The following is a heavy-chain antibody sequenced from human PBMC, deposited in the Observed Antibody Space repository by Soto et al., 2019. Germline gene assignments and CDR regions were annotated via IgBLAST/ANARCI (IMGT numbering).Heavy chain of an antibody. Sequence: ASVKVSRKASGYTRPRYDIHSVRQATGKGLEWMGWMNPKRGNTGYPRRLRGWVSLTSNSYLSTAYMELSSLRSEDTAVYYCASGYYDMLTGYYDWYFDLWGRGTLVTVSS. D-gene: IGHD3-9*01. V-gene: IGHV1-8*01. J-gene: IGHJ2*01. CDR3: ASGYYDMLTGYYDWYFDL. CDR2: MNPKRGNT. CDR1: GYTRPRYD.